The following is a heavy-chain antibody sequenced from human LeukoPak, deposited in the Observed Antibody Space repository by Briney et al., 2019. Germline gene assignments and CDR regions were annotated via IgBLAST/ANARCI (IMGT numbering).Heavy chain of an antibody. D-gene: IGHD3-10*01. J-gene: IGHJ4*02. V-gene: IGHV3-33*06. CDR1: GFTFSSYG. CDR3: AKGEGTMAN. Sequence: GGSLRLSCTASGFTFSSYGMHWARKAPGRGLEWVAVIWYDGSNKYYADSVKGRFTISRDNSKNTLYLQMNSLRAEDTAVYYCAKGEGTMANWGQGTLVTVSS. CDR2: IWYDGSNK.